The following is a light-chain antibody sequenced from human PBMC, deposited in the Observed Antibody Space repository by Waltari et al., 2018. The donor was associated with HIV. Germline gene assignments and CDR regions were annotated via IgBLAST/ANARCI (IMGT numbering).Light chain of an antibody. CDR2: GAS. CDR3: QQSYNMHT. V-gene: IGKV1-39*01. CDR1: QSITDY. Sequence: SPSSLSASVGDRVTISCRASQSITDYLNWYQQKPGKAPKLLIYGASTLESGVPSRFSGSGSGRDFTLTISSLQPEDFATYYCQQSYNMHTFGQGTRLDIK. J-gene: IGKJ2*01.